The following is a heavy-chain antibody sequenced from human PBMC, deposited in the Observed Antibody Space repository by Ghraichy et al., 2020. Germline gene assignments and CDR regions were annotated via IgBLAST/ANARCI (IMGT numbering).Heavy chain of an antibody. CDR1: GGSFSGYY. J-gene: IGHJ3*02. CDR2: INQSGST. CDR3: ARVRDYGDYVRDALDI. V-gene: IGHV4-34*01. D-gene: IGHD4-17*01. Sequence: SETLSLTCAVYGGSFSGYYWSWIRQPPGKGLEWIGEINQSGSTNCNPTLKSRLTVSVDTSKNQFSLRLSSVTAADTAMYYCARVRDYGDYVRDALDIWGQGTMVTVSS.